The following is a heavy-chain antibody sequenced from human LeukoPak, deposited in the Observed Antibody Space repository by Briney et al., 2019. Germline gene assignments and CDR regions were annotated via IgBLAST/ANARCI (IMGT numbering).Heavy chain of an antibody. CDR3: TKGARRNYGGNVGYWYFDL. V-gene: IGHV3-11*01. D-gene: IGHD4-23*01. J-gene: IGHJ2*01. CDR2: ISSSGSTI. Sequence: GGSLRLSCAASGFTFSDYYMSWIRQAPGKGLEWVSYISSSGSTIYYADSVKGRFTISRDNAKNSLYLQMNSLRAEDMAFYYCTKGARRNYGGNVGYWYFDLWGRGTLVTVSS. CDR1: GFTFSDYY.